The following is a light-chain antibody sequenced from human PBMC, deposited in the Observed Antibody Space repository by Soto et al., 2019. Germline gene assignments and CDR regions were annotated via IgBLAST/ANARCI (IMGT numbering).Light chain of an antibody. Sequence: EMDMTQSPATLSVSPGERATLSCRASQTIGNSLGWYQQKPGQAPRLLIYGASIRATGIPARFSGTGSGTEFTITIRSLQPEDSATYYFQYLSAFGSGPELEIK. V-gene: IGKV3-15*01. CDR3: QYLSA. J-gene: IGKJ2*01. CDR1: QTIGNS. CDR2: GAS.